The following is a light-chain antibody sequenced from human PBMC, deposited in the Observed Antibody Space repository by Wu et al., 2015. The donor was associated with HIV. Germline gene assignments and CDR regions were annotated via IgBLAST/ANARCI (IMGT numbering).Light chain of an antibody. V-gene: IGKV3-15*01. CDR2: GAS. Sequence: EIVMTQSPATLSVSPGERATLSCRASQSVYTNLAWYQQKPGQAPRLVIYGASTRATGVPGRFSGSGSGTEFTLTISSMQSEDFALYYCQQYNTWLWTFGQG. CDR1: QSVYTN. CDR3: QQYNTWLWT. J-gene: IGKJ1*01.